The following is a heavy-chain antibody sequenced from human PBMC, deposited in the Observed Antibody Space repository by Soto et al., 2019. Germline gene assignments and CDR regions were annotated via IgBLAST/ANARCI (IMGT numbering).Heavy chain of an antibody. D-gene: IGHD1-26*01. Sequence: GSLRLSCAASGFAFSNAWMNWVRHAPGKGLEWVGRIKSKTDGGTTDYAAPVKGRFTISREDSKNTLYLEMNSLKTEDTAVYYCTTVDTIVPDYWGQGTLVTVSS. CDR2: IKSKTDGGTT. CDR1: GFAFSNAW. V-gene: IGHV3-15*07. CDR3: TTVDTIVPDY. J-gene: IGHJ4*02.